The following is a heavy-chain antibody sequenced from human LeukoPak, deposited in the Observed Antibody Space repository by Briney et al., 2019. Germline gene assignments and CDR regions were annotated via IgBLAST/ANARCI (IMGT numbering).Heavy chain of an antibody. J-gene: IGHJ4*02. CDR1: GGSINNNNYY. Sequence: SETLSLTCTVSGGSINNNNYYWGWIRQPPGKGLEWIGNIYYSGGTYYNPSLKSRVTISVDMSKNQFSLKLSSVTAADTAVYYCASINYYGSGSYLYSDYWGQGTLVTVPS. CDR3: ASINYYGSGSYLYSDY. CDR2: IYYSGGT. V-gene: IGHV4-39*01. D-gene: IGHD3-10*01.